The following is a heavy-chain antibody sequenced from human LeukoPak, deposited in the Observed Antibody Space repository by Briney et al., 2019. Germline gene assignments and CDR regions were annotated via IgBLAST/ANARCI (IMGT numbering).Heavy chain of an antibody. V-gene: IGHV3-30*02. CDR2: IRYDGSNK. J-gene: IGHJ2*01. CDR3: ARDKDIVVVPAAKYWYFDL. D-gene: IGHD2-2*01. CDR1: GFTFSSYG. Sequence: GGSLRLSCAASGFTFSSYGMHWVRQAPGKGLEWVAFIRYDGSNKYYADSVKGRFTISRDNSKNTLYLQMNSLRAEDTAVYYCARDKDIVVVPAAKYWYFDLWGRGTLVTVSS.